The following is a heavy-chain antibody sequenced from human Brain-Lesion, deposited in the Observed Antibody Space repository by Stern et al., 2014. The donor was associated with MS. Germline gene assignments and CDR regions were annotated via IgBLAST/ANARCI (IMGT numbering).Heavy chain of an antibody. CDR3: ARHDSVPRPSQLYSARDRGPGYFDY. D-gene: IGHD1-26*01. CDR1: GGSISSSTYY. J-gene: IGHJ4*02. CDR2: IYYSGFT. Sequence: VHLVESGPGLVKPSETLSLTCTVSGGSISSSTYYWAWIHQPPGKGLEWIGNIYYSGFTYYNPSLKSRVTISVDMSKNQFSLKLSSVTAADTAIYYCARHDSVPRPSQLYSARDRGPGYFDYWGQGTLVTVSS. V-gene: IGHV4-39*01.